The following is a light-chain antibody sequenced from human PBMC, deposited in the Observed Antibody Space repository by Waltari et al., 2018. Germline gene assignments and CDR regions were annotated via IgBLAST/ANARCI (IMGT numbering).Light chain of an antibody. CDR1: QTVINSF. J-gene: IGKJ1*01. CDR2: SAS. CDR3: QQYGISPWT. V-gene: IGKV3-20*01. Sequence: EIVLTQSPGTLSLSAGERATLSCRASQTVINSFLAWYQHKPGQAPRLLIYSASVRATGIPDRFSGGGSGTDFTLTISRLEPXDFALYYCQQYGISPWTFGQGTKVEI.